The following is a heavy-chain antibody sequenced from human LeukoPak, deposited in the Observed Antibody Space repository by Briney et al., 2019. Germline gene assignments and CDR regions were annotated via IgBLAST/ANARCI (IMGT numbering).Heavy chain of an antibody. CDR1: GGSISSYY. V-gene: IGHV4-59*01. D-gene: IGHD2-2*01. Sequence: SSETLSLTCTVSGGSISSYYWSWIRQPPGKGLEWIGYIYYSGSTNYNPSLKSRVTISVDTSKNQFSLKLSSVTAADTAVYYCAREGGPEGVVPAAGYYYYGMDVWGQGTTVTVSS. J-gene: IGHJ6*02. CDR2: IYYSGST. CDR3: AREGGPEGVVPAAGYYYYGMDV.